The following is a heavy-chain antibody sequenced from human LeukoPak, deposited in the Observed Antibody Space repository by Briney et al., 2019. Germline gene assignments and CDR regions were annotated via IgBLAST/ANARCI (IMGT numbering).Heavy chain of an antibody. CDR3: ARDFEEFFGTEYYFDY. CDR2: INPSGGST. V-gene: IGHV1-46*01. Sequence: ASVKVSCKASGYTFTSYYMHWVRQAPGQGLEWMGIINPSGGSTSYAQKFQGRVTMTRDTSTSTVYKELSSLRSEDTAVYYCARDFEEFFGTEYYFDYWGQGTLVTVSS. CDR1: GYTFTSYY. D-gene: IGHD3-3*01. J-gene: IGHJ4*02.